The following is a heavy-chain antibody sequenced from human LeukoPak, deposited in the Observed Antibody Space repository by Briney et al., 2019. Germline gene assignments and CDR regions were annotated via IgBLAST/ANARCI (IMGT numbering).Heavy chain of an antibody. CDR2: IKQDGSEK. V-gene: IGHV3-7*01. J-gene: IGHJ5*02. CDR1: GFTFSSYW. D-gene: IGHD3-10*01. Sequence: PGGSLRLSCAASGFTFSSYWMSWVRQAPGKGLEWVANIKQDGSEKYYVDSVKGRFTISRDNAKNSLYLQMNSLRAEDTAVYYCARPGLWFGEGGNWFDPWGQGTLVTVSS. CDR3: ARPGLWFGEGGNWFDP.